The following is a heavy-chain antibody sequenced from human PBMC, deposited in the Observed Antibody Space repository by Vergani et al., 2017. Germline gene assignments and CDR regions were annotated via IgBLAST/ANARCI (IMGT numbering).Heavy chain of an antibody. Sequence: QVQLVESGGGVVQPGRSLRLSCAASGFTFSSYGMHWVRQAPGKGLEWVAVISYDGSNKYYADSVKGRFTISRDNSKNTLYLQMNSLRAEDTAVYYCAGARRHTEYYDSSGYYYEYTFQHWGQGTLVTVSS. CDR2: ISYDGSNK. V-gene: IGHV3-30*03. J-gene: IGHJ1*01. CDR1: GFTFSSYG. D-gene: IGHD3-22*01. CDR3: AGARRHTEYYDSSGYYYEYTFQH.